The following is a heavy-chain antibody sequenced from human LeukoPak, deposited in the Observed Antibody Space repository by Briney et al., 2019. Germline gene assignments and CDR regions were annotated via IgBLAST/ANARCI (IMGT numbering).Heavy chain of an antibody. CDR3: AGIPVFGVVLHQEPV. Sequence: ASVKVSCKASGGTFSDYALNWVRQAPGQGLEWMGVFIPILGTANSTRKFQDRVTITADISTNTVYMELSSLRSEDTAVYFCAGIPVFGVVLHQEPVWGKGTTVTVSS. J-gene: IGHJ6*04. V-gene: IGHV1-69*10. CDR2: FIPILGTA. CDR1: GGTFSDYA. D-gene: IGHD3-3*01.